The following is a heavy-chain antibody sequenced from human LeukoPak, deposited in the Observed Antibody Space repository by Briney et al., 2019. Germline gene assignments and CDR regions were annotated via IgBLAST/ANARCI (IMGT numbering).Heavy chain of an antibody. D-gene: IGHD3-22*01. CDR3: ARGPYYYDSSGYSGSVDY. Sequence: ASVKVSCKASGYTFTGYYMHWVRQAPGQGLEWMGWINPNSGGTNYAQKLQGRVTMTTDTSTSTAYMELRSLRSDDTAVYYCARGPYYYDSSGYSGSVDYWGQGTLVTVSS. V-gene: IGHV1-2*02. CDR1: GYTFTGYY. CDR2: INPNSGGT. J-gene: IGHJ4*02.